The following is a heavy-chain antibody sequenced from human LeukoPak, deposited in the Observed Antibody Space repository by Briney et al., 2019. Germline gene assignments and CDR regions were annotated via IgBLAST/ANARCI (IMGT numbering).Heavy chain of an antibody. CDR3: ARGRVWSGYSN. Sequence: GESLKISCAASGFTFSDYYMSWIRQAPGKGLEWVSYISSSGSTIYYADSVKGRFTISRDNAKNSLYLQMNSLRAEDTAVYYCARGRVWSGYSNWGQGTLVTVSS. V-gene: IGHV3-11*04. CDR1: GFTFSDYY. CDR2: ISSSGSTI. D-gene: IGHD3-3*01. J-gene: IGHJ4*02.